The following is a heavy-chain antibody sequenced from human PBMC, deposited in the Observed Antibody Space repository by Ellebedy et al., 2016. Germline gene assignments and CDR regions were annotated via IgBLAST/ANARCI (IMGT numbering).Heavy chain of an antibody. CDR2: IYGAGSA. CDR1: GFAVNDYY. V-gene: IGHV3-66*01. D-gene: IGHD3-16*01. J-gene: IGHJ3*02. Sequence: GESLKISXAASGFAVNDYYMTWVRQAPGKGLEWVSVIYGAGSAYYAGSVNARFTVSRDTAKNMMYLQMNSLRGEDTAIYYCASGFRHYGAYDIWGQGTMVTVSS. CDR3: ASGFRHYGAYDI.